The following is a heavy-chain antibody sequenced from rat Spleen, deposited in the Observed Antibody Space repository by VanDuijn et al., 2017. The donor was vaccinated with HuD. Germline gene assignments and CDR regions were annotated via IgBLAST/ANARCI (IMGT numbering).Heavy chain of an antibody. CDR2: IKAKSNNYAT. J-gene: IGHJ3*01. V-gene: IGHV6-8*01. Sequence: EVQLVETGGSLVQPGKSLKLTCATSGFTFTYAWMHWVRQSPEKQLEWVAQIKAKSNNYATYFAESVQGRFTISRDDSKSSVYLQMNSLKEEDTAIYYCIWDYYDSHSNMRFVYWGQGTLVTVSS. D-gene: IGHD1-12*01. CDR3: IWDYYDSHSNMRFVY. CDR1: GFTFTYAW.